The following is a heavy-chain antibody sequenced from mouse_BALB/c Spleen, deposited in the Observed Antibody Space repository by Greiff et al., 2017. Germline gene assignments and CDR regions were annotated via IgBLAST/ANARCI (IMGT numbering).Heavy chain of an antibody. V-gene: IGHV1-5*01. J-gene: IGHJ4*01. CDR3: TRAKVYEYYAMDY. Sequence: VQLQQSGTELVRPGASVKMSCKASGYSFTSYWMHWVKQRPGQGLEWIGAIYPGNGDTNYNQKFKGKAKLTAVTSTSTAYMELSSLTDEDSAVFYCTRAKVYEYYAMDYWGQGTSVTVAS. CDR1: GYSFTSYW. D-gene: IGHD1-3*01. CDR2: IYPGNGDT.